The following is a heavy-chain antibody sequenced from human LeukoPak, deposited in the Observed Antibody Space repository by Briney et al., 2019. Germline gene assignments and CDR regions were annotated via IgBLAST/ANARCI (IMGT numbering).Heavy chain of an antibody. Sequence: PGGSLRLSCSASGFTFSSYTMHWVRQAPGKGLEYVSAMSSNGASTYYADSVKGRFTISRDNSKNTLFLQMSSLRAEDTALYYCVKVNSNYLDYWGQGTLVTVSS. D-gene: IGHD4-11*01. V-gene: IGHV3-64D*09. CDR2: MSSNGAST. CDR3: VKVNSNYLDY. J-gene: IGHJ4*02. CDR1: GFTFSSYT.